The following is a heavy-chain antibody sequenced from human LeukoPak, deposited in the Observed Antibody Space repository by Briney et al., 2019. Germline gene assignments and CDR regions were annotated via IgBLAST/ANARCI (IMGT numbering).Heavy chain of an antibody. CDR2: ISAYNGDT. Sequence: GASVKVSCKASGYTFTSYGISWVRQAPGQGLEWMGWISAYNGDTNYAQKLQGRVTMTTDTSTSTAYMELRSLKSDDTAVYYCARNIRLGATGGGNYWGQGTLVTVPS. CDR3: ARNIRLGATGGGNY. CDR1: GYTFTSYG. D-gene: IGHD1-26*01. J-gene: IGHJ4*02. V-gene: IGHV1-18*01.